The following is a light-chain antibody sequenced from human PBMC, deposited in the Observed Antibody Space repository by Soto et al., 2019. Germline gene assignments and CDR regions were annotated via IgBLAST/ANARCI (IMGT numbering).Light chain of an antibody. J-gene: IGKJ5*01. V-gene: IGKV1-9*01. CDR2: AAS. CDR1: QGISSY. CDR3: QQLNSYPIT. Sequence: DIKLKQSPSFLSAYIEDRVTITCRASQGISSYLAWYQQKPGKAPKLLIYAASTLQSGVPSRFSGSGSGTEFTLTISSLQPEDFATYYCQQLNSYPITFGQGTRLEIK.